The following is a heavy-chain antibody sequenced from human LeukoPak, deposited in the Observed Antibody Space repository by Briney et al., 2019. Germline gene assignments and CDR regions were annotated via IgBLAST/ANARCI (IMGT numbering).Heavy chain of an antibody. CDR3: ARPKTEAAGYYFDC. CDR1: GYTFIDYG. D-gene: IGHD6-13*01. V-gene: IGHV1-18*01. J-gene: IGHJ4*02. Sequence: RASVKVSCKASGYTFIDYGMSWVRQAPGQGREWMGWLNVYNGDTNYAQNLQGGLTMTTDKSTSAVYMELRSLRSDDTAVYYCARPKTEAAGYYFDCWGKGTLVTVCS. CDR2: LNVYNGDT.